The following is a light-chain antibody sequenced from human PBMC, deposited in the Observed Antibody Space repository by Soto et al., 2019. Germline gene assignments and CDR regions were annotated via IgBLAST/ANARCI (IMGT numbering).Light chain of an antibody. J-gene: IGLJ2*01. CDR2: EVT. CDR1: SSDVGGYNY. Sequence: QSVLTQPPSASGSLGQSVTISCTGTSSDVGGYNYVSWHQQHPGKAPKVRIYEVTKRPPGVPDRFSGSKSGNTASLTVSGLQAEDEADYHCSSFAGGGNHVLLGGGTQQTVL. V-gene: IGLV2-8*01. CDR3: SSFAGGGNHVL.